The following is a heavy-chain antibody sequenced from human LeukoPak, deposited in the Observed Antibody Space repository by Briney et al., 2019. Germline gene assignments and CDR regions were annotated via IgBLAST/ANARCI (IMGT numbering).Heavy chain of an antibody. CDR1: GDSISSDNW. J-gene: IGHJ4*02. CDR3: ARDYGAVGLFDY. Sequence: SETLSLTCAVSGDSISSDNWWSWVRQPPGKGLEWIGEIYHDETTNYNPSLKSRVTISLDKSKNQFSLKLTSVTAADTAVYFCARDYGAVGLFDYWGQGTLVTVSS. CDR2: IYHDETT. V-gene: IGHV4-4*02. D-gene: IGHD4-17*01.